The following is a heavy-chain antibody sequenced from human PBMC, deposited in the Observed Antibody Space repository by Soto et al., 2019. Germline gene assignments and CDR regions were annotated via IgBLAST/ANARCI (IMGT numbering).Heavy chain of an antibody. V-gene: IGHV5-51*01. Sequence: PGESLKISCKGSGYSFTSYWISWVRQMPGKGLEWMGIIYPGDSDTRYSPSFQGQVTISADKSISTAYLQWSSLKASDTAMYYCARHVTAAAGSYYYYYGMDVWGQGTTVTVSS. CDR2: IYPGDSDT. CDR3: ARHVTAAAGSYYYYYGMDV. CDR1: GYSFTSYW. J-gene: IGHJ6*02. D-gene: IGHD6-13*01.